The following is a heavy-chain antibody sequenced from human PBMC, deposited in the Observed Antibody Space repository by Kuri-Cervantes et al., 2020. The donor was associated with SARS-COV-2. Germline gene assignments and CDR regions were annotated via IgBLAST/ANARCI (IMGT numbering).Heavy chain of an antibody. V-gene: IGHV3-13*04. CDR1: GFTFSSYD. Sequence: GESLKISCSASGFTFSSYDMHWVRQATGKGLEWVSAIGTAGDTYYPGSVKGRFTISRENAKNSLYLQMNSLRAGDTAVYYCARGYYDSSGYPLGWYFDLWGRGTQVTVSS. D-gene: IGHD3-22*01. CDR3: ARGYYDSSGYPLGWYFDL. J-gene: IGHJ2*01. CDR2: IGTAGDT.